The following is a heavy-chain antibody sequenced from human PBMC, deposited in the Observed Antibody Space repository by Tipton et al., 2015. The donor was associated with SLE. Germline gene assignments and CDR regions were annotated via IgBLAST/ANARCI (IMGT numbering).Heavy chain of an antibody. J-gene: IGHJ4*02. CDR3: ARDHSSGWYGEYYFDY. CDR1: GFTFSHYW. Sequence: SLRLSCAASGFTFSHYWLSWVRQAPGKGLEWVANVNPDASVKYFVDSVKGRFTISRDNAKNSLYLQMNSLRAEDTAVYYCARDHSSGWYGEYYFDYWGQGTLVTVSS. V-gene: IGHV3-7*01. D-gene: IGHD6-19*01. CDR2: VNPDASVK.